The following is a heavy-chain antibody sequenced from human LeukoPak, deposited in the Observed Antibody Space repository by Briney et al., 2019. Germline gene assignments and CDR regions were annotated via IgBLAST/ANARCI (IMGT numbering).Heavy chain of an antibody. CDR3: ARGGAGEWLEGLDYYYYMDV. CDR1: GGTFSRYA. V-gene: IGHV1-69*05. CDR2: IIPIFGTA. D-gene: IGHD3-3*01. Sequence: SVTVSYKPSGGTFSRYAIRWVRQAPGQGLEWTGGIIPIFGTANYAQKFQGRVTITTDESTSTAYMELSSLRSEDTAVYYCARGGAGEWLEGLDYYYYMDVWGKGTTVTVSS. J-gene: IGHJ6*03.